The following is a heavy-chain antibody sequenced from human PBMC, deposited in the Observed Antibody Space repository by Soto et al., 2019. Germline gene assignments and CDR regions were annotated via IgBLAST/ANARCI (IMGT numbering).Heavy chain of an antibody. J-gene: IGHJ4*02. CDR2: TYYRSKWYS. D-gene: IGHD6-19*01. CDR1: GDSVSSTSAA. CDR3: ARGSYYSGWV. V-gene: IGHV6-1*01. Sequence: SQPLPLTCAISGDSVSSTSAAWSWIRQSPSRGLEWPGRTYYRSKWYSEYAVSVKSRITITPDTSNNQFSLQLNSVTPEDTAVYYCARGSYYSGWVWGQGTLVTVSS.